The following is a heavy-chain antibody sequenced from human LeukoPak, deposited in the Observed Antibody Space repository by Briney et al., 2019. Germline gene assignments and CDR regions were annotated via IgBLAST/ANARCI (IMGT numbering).Heavy chain of an antibody. CDR2: INPNSGGT. J-gene: IGHJ4*02. Sequence: ASVKVSRKASGYTFTGYYMHWVRQAPGQGLEWMGWINPNSGGTNYAQKFQGRVTMTRDTSISTAYMELSRLRSDDTAVYYCARDKGGLYYYDSSGYYPSHFDYWGQGTLVTVSS. CDR1: GYTFTGYY. V-gene: IGHV1-2*02. CDR3: ARDKGGLYYYDSSGYYPSHFDY. D-gene: IGHD3-22*01.